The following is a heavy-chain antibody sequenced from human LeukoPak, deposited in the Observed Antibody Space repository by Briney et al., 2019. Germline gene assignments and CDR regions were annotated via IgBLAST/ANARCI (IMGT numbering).Heavy chain of an antibody. V-gene: IGHV3-7*01. Sequence: GGSLRLSCAASGFTFSSYWMSWVRQAPGKGLEWVANIKQDGSEKYYVDSVKGRFTISRDNAKNSLYLQMNSLRAEDTAVYYCARDFGYYYDSSGSSAFDIWGQGTMVTVSS. CDR3: ARDFGYYYDSSGSSAFDI. D-gene: IGHD3-22*01. CDR2: IKQDGSEK. CDR1: GFTFSSYW. J-gene: IGHJ3*02.